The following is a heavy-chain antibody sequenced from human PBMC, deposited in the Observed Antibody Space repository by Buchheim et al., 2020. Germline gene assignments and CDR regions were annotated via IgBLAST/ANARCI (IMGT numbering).Heavy chain of an antibody. D-gene: IGHD3-9*01. V-gene: IGHV1-46*03. CDR2: INPSGGST. CDR3: ARDGRYFDWLRSSTYYYGMDV. CDR1: GYTFTSYY. Sequence: QVQLVQSGAEVKKPGASVKVSCKASGYTFTSYYMHWVRQAPGQGLEWMGIINPSGGSTSYAQKFQGRVTMTRDTSTSTVYRELSSLRSEDTALYYCARDGRYFDWLRSSTYYYGMDVWGQGTT. J-gene: IGHJ6*02.